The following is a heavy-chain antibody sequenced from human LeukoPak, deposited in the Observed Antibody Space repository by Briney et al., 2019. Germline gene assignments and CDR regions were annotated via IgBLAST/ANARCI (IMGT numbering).Heavy chain of an antibody. CDR2: INPNSGGT. Sequence: ASVKVSCKASGYTFTGYYMHWVRQAPGQGLEWMGWINPNSGGTNYAQKFQGRVTMTRDTSISTAYMELSRLRSDDTAVYYCARDRRSHGSGSYYAKQNWFDPWGQGTLVTVSS. J-gene: IGHJ5*02. CDR3: ARDRRSHGSGSYYAKQNWFDP. D-gene: IGHD3-10*01. CDR1: GYTFTGYY. V-gene: IGHV1-2*02.